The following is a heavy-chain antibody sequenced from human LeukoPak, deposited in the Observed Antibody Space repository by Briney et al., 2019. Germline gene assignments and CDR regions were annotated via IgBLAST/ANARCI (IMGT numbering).Heavy chain of an antibody. Sequence: SETPSLTCAVYGESLTGYCWIWIRQPPGKGLEWIGEINHFGSTNYNPSLKSRVTISADTSKNQFSLKLTSVTAADTAVYYCARAICPIVVLPPAPPHTPPGDWRQGTLVTVSS. D-gene: IGHD2-15*01. V-gene: IGHV4-34*01. CDR3: ARAICPIVVLPPAPPHTPPGD. J-gene: IGHJ4*01. CDR1: GESLTGYC. CDR2: INHFGST.